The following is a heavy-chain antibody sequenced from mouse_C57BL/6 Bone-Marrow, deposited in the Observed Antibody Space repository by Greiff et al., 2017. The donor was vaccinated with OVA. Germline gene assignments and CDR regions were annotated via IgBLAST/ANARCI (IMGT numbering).Heavy chain of an antibody. CDR1: GYTFTSYW. Sequence: QVQLQQPGAELVMPGASVKLSCKASGYTFTSYWMHWVKQRPGQGLEWIGEIDPSDSYTNYNQKFKGKSKLTVDKSSSTAYMQLSSLTSEDSAVYYCARGAYYSNYAWFAYWGQGTLVTVSA. J-gene: IGHJ3*01. CDR2: IDPSDSYT. D-gene: IGHD2-5*01. V-gene: IGHV1-69*01. CDR3: ARGAYYSNYAWFAY.